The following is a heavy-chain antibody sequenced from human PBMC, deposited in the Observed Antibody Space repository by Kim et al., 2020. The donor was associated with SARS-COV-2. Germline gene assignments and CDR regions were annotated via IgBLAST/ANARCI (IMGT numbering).Heavy chain of an antibody. CDR3: ARVSPLTFFGVVGAFDI. CDR1: GGSISSYY. D-gene: IGHD3-3*01. V-gene: IGHV4-59*01. Sequence: SETLSLTCAVSGGSISSYYWSWIRQPPGKGLEWIGDINYSGSTNYNPSLKSRVTISVDTSKNQFSLKLSSVTAADAAVYYCARVSPLTFFGVVGAFDIWG. J-gene: IGHJ3*02. CDR2: INYSGST.